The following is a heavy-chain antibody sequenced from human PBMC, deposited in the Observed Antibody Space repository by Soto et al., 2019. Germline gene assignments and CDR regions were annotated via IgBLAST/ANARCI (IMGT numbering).Heavy chain of an antibody. CDR1: GCTFGSNA. J-gene: IGHJ6*02. CDR2: IIPIFGTT. CDR3: ARATGTYAPPVYAMDV. Sequence: GASVKVSCKASGCTFGSNAISWVRQAPGQGLEWMGNIIPIFGTTKSSQNLQGRVTITRDESTNTAYMELSSLSSEDTAVYYCARATGTYAPPVYAMDVWGQGTTVTVSS. D-gene: IGHD1-26*01. V-gene: IGHV1-69*05.